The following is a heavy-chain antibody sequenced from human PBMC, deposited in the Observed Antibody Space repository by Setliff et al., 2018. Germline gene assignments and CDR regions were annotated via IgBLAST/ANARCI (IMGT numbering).Heavy chain of an antibody. CDR1: GDPMSSRRYY. CDR2: IYASWST. V-gene: IGHV4-61*09. D-gene: IGHD3-3*01. Sequence: SETLSLTCTVSGDPMSSRRYYWAWIRQPAGKGLEWIGQIYASWSTNYNPSLKSRVTISLDTSNNQFSLSLSSVAAADTAVYYCARMSGFQYMDVWGKGTTVTVSS. CDR3: ARMSGFQYMDV. J-gene: IGHJ6*03.